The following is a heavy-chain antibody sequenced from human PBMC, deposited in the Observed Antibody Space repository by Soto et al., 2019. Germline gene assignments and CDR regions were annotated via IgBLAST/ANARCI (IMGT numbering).Heavy chain of an antibody. CDR1: GYTFTNYA. CDR2: IHAGNGNT. J-gene: IGHJ6*04. Sequence: GASVKVSCKASGYTFTNYAIHWVRQAPGQRLEWMGWIHAGNGNTKYSQKFQGRVTIIRDTSASTAYMELSSLRSEDTAVYYCARGGMTIYHYYAMDLWGKGTTVTVS. V-gene: IGHV1-3*01. CDR3: ARGGMTIYHYYAMDL. D-gene: IGHD3-3*01.